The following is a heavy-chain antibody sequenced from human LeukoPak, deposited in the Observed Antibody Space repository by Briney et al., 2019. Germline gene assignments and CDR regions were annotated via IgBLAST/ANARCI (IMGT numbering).Heavy chain of an antibody. CDR3: ATSLLYASERPDHF. J-gene: IGHJ4*02. Sequence: PGGSLRLSCAASGFTFSSYSMNWVRQAPGKGLEWVSSISSSSSYIYYADSVKGRFTISRDNAKNSLYLQMNSLRAEDTAVYYCATSLLYASERPDHFWGQGTLVTVSS. CDR2: ISSSSSYI. CDR1: GFTFSSYS. V-gene: IGHV3-21*04. D-gene: IGHD3-10*01.